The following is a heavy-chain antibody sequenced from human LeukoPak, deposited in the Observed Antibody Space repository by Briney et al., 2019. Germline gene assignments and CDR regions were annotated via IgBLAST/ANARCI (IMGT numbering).Heavy chain of an antibody. V-gene: IGHV4-61*02. D-gene: IGHD2-15*01. CDR1: GDSISSDTYY. J-gene: IGHJ5*02. CDR3: AGTRRYCSGGSCYNWFDP. Sequence: PSQTLSLTCTVSGDSISSDTYYWSWIRQPAGKGLEWIGRIYASGNSNYNASLKSRVTIPIDTSKNQFSLRLSSVIAADTAVYYCAGTRRYCSGGSCYNWFDPWGQGTLVTVSS. CDR2: IYASGNS.